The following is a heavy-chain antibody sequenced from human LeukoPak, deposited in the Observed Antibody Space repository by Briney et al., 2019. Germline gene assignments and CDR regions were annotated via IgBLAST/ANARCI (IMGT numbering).Heavy chain of an antibody. CDR2: IYYSGST. V-gene: IGHV4-39*01. D-gene: IGHD2-2*01. CDR1: GVSISSYY. CDR3: ARHRRERGYCSSTSCPNDFDY. Sequence: SETLSLTCTVSGVSISSYYWGWIRQPPGKGLEWIGSIYYSGSTYYNPSLKSRVTISVDTSKNQFSLKLSSVTAADTAVYYCARHRRERGYCSSTSCPNDFDYWGQGTLVTVSS. J-gene: IGHJ4*02.